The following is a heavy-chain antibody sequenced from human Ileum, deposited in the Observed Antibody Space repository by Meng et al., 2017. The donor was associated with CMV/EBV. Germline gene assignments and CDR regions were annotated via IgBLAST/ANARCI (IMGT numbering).Heavy chain of an antibody. J-gene: IGHJ4*02. CDR2: ISGSSDYI. Sequence: SLKISCAASGFTFGDYAMHWVRQTPGKGLEWVSGISGSSDYIRYGDSVKGRFTISRDNAKNSLYLQMNSLRVEDTAVYYCAAWAHILAVAPTGDDYWGQGTLVTVSS. CDR3: AAWAHILAVAPTGDDY. V-gene: IGHV3-9*01. CDR1: GFTFGDYA. D-gene: IGHD2-2*01.